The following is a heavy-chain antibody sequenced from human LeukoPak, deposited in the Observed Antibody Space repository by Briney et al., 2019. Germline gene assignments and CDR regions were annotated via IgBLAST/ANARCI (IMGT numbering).Heavy chain of an antibody. CDR3: ARVPSYMDV. J-gene: IGHJ6*03. V-gene: IGHV3-69-1*01. CDR1: GFTFNYYA. CDR2: ISSTGTT. Sequence: GGSLRLSCAASGFTFNYYAMNWVRQAPGKGLEWVSYISSTGTTHYADSVKGRFTISRDNAENSLYLQMNSLRAEDTAVYYCARVPSYMDVWGQGTTVTVSS.